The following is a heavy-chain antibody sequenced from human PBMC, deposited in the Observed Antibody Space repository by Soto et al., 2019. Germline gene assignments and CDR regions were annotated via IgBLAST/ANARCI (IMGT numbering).Heavy chain of an antibody. J-gene: IGHJ6*01. D-gene: IGHD1-26*01. CDR2: SRNRVNSHTT. Sequence: EVQLVESGGGLVQPGGSLRLSCAASGFTFSDHYMDWVRQAPGKGLEWVARSRNRVNSHTTEYAASVKGRFTISRDESKSSLYLQMNSLKIEDTAVYYCTXXLLGGAPSYTFHGMDVWGQGTTVTVSS. CDR1: GFTFSDHY. CDR3: TXXLLGGAPSYTFHGMDV. V-gene: IGHV3-72*01.